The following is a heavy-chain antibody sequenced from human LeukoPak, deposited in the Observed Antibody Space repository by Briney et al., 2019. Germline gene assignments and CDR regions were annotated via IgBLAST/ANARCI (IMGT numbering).Heavy chain of an antibody. CDR2: IIPIFGTA. Sequence: SSVKVSCKASGGTFSSYAISWVRQAPGQGLEWMGGIIPIFGTANYAQKFQGRVTITTDESTSTAYMELSSLRSEDTAVYYCARVYGVDTAMVGYYYMDVWGKGTTVTVSS. CDR3: ARVYGVDTAMVGYYYMDV. D-gene: IGHD5-18*01. V-gene: IGHV1-69*05. CDR1: GGTFSSYA. J-gene: IGHJ6*03.